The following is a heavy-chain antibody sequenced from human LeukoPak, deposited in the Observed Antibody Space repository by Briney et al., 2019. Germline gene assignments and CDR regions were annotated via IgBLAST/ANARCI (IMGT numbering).Heavy chain of an antibody. CDR3: ARGWFGSY. Sequence: SETLSLTCAVYGGSFSGYYWSWIRQPPGKGLEWIGEINHSGSTNYNPSLKSRVTISVDTSKNQFSLKLRSVTAADTAVYYCARGWFGSYWGQGTLVTVSS. CDR2: INHSGST. D-gene: IGHD3-10*01. CDR1: GGSFSGYY. V-gene: IGHV4-34*01. J-gene: IGHJ4*02.